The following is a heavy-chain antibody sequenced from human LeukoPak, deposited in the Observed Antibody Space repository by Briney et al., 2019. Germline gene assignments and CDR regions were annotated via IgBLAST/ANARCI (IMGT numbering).Heavy chain of an antibody. Sequence: GASVKVSCKASGYTFTSYDINWVRQATGQGLEWMGWMNPNSGNTGYAQKFQGGVTMTRNTSISTAYMELSSLRSEDTAVYYCARGWFGEYTTYYYYYYMDVWGKGTTVTVSS. V-gene: IGHV1-8*01. CDR2: MNPNSGNT. CDR3: ARGWFGEYTTYYYYYYMDV. J-gene: IGHJ6*03. CDR1: GYTFTSYD. D-gene: IGHD3-10*01.